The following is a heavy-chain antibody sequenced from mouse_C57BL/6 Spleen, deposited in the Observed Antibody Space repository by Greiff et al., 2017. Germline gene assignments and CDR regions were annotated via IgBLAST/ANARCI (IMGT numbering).Heavy chain of an antibody. CDR1: GYTFTSYG. CDR2: IYPRSGNT. D-gene: IGHD3-2*02. CDR3: AIDSSGYKYFDY. V-gene: IGHV1-81*01. Sequence: QVQLQQSGAELARPGASVKLSCKASGYTFTSYGISWVKQRTGQGLEWIGEIYPRSGNTYYNEKFKGKATLTADKSSSTAYMELCSLTSEDSAVYFCAIDSSGYKYFDYWGQGTTLTVSS. J-gene: IGHJ2*01.